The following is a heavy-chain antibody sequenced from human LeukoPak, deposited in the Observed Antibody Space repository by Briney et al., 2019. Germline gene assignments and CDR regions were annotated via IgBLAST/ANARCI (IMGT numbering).Heavy chain of an antibody. Sequence: ASVKVSCKASGYTLTSYYLHWVRQAPGQGLEWLGWINLNGGGTLSAQKYQGRVTMTRDASISTAYMELSGLRSDDTAVYYCATRCTNGVCYKAYYMDVWGKGTTVTVSS. CDR3: ATRCTNGVCYKAYYMDV. V-gene: IGHV1-2*02. CDR1: GYTLTSYY. J-gene: IGHJ6*03. CDR2: INLNGGGT. D-gene: IGHD2-8*01.